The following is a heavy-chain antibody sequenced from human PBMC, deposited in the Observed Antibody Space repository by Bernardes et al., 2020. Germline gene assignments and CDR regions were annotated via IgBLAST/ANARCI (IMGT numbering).Heavy chain of an antibody. D-gene: IGHD6-13*01. J-gene: IGHJ4*02. CDR3: ATGYTSRQNDF. Sequence: GGSLRLSCAVPGLSFSNYWTQWVRQAPGKGLVWVSRMNSDGSIIRYADSVKGRFTISRDNAKSTLYLQMNSLRAEDTAVYYCATGYTSRQNDFWGQGTLVTVFS. CDR2: MNSDGSII. V-gene: IGHV3-74*01. CDR1: GLSFSNYW.